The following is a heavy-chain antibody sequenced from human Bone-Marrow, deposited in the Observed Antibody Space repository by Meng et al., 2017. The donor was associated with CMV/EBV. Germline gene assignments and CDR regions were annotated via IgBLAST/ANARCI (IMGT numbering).Heavy chain of an antibody. D-gene: IGHD1-26*01. CDR1: GYTFTGDY. CDR2: INPSGGST. J-gene: IGHJ4*03. CDR3: ARTGDKDYFDY. V-gene: IGHV1-46*01. Sequence: ASVKVSCKASGYTFTGDYMHWVRQAPGQGLEWMGIINPSGGSTIYAQKFQGRVTMTRDTSTSTVYMELSSLRSEDTAGYYCARTGDKDYFDYWGQGTLVTVSS.